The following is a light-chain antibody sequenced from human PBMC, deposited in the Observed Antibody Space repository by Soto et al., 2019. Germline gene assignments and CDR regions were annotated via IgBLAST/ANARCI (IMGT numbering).Light chain of an antibody. J-gene: IGKJ1*01. CDR3: QQYDNSRGT. CDR1: QSVSSSY. Sequence: EVVLTQSPGTLSLSPGERATLSCRASQSVSSSYLAWYQQKPGQAPRLLIYGGSSSATGIPDRFSGSGSGTDFTLTISRLDPEDAALYYCQQYDNSRGTFDQGTKVDIK. V-gene: IGKV3-20*01. CDR2: GGS.